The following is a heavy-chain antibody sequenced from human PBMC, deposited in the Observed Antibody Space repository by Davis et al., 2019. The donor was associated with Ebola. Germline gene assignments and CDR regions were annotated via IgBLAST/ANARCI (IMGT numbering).Heavy chain of an antibody. CDR3: ATDHPRAARPFDY. V-gene: IGHV4-59*12. CDR2: IYYSGST. CDR1: GGSISSYY. Sequence: SETLSLTCTVSGGSISSYYWSWIRQPPGKGLEWIGYIYYSGSTNYNPSLKSRVTISVDTSKNQFSLKLSSVTAADTAVYYCATDHPRAARPFDYWGQGTLVTVSS. J-gene: IGHJ4*02. D-gene: IGHD6-6*01.